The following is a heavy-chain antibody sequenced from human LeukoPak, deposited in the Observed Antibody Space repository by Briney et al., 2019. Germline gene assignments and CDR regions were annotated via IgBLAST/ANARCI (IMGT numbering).Heavy chain of an antibody. CDR1: GFTFSSYA. J-gene: IGHJ4*02. CDR2: ISGSGGST. D-gene: IGHD3-10*01. V-gene: IGHV3-23*01. CDR3: AKDLKSSITMVRGVPRGGLID. Sequence: PGGSLRLSCAASGFTFSSYAMSWVRQAPGKGLEWVSAISGSGGSTYYADSVKGRFTISRDNSKNTLYLQMNSLRADDTAVYYCAKDLKSSITMVRGVPRGGLIDWGQGTLVTVSS.